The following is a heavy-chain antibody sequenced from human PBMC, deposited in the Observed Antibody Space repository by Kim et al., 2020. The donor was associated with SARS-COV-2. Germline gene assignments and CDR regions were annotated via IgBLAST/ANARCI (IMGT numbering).Heavy chain of an antibody. Sequence: SETLSLTCAVSGGSISSSNWWSWVRQPPGKGLEWIGEIYHSGSTNYNPSLKSRVTISVDKSKNQFSLKLSSVTAADTAVYYCARSGGDIVVVPAATAYIYGGMDGWGQGTTVTVSS. D-gene: IGHD2-2*01. CDR1: GGSISSSNW. V-gene: IGHV4-4*02. J-gene: IGHJ6*02. CDR2: IYHSGST. CDR3: ARSGGDIVVVPAATAYIYGGMDG.